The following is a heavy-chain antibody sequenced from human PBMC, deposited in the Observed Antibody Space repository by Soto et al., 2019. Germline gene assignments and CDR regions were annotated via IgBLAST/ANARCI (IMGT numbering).Heavy chain of an antibody. V-gene: IGHV3-30*18. CDR2: ISYDGSNK. CDR3: AKDHKTTALSDFDS. D-gene: IGHD4-4*01. Sequence: QVQLVESGGGVVQPGRSLRLSCVASGFTFRSYGMHWVRQAPGKGLKWVAVISYDGSNKYYEESVKGRFTISRDNSKNTLFLQMNSLRGEDTALYYCAKDHKTTALSDFDSWGQGTLVTVSS. J-gene: IGHJ4*02. CDR1: GFTFRSYG.